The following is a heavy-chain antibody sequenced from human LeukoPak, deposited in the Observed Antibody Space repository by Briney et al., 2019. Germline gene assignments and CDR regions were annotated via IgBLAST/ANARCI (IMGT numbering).Heavy chain of an antibody. CDR1: GGSISSYY. J-gene: IGHJ1*01. D-gene: IGHD2-15*01. CDR3: ATSMRYCSGGSCYSPFQH. CDR2: IYYSGST. Sequence: SETLSLTCTVSGGSISSYYWSWIRQPPGKGLEWIGYIYYSGSTNYNPSLKSRVTISVDTSKHQFSLKLSSVTAADTAVYYCATSMRYCSGGSCYSPFQHWGQGTLVTVSS. V-gene: IGHV4-59*01.